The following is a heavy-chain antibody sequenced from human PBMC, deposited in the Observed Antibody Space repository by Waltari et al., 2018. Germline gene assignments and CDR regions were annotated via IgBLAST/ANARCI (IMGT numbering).Heavy chain of an antibody. CDR3: ATAVGGNMEFDS. CDR1: AYTFSTYG. CDR2: TSAHDGNT. V-gene: IGHV1-18*01. Sequence: QVQLVQSGAEVKKPGASVKVSCKASAYTFSTYGTTWVRQAPGQGLEWMGWTSAHDGNTTFPQSLQGRLTLTTDTSTYTAYMELSSLTSADTAVYYCATAVGGNMEFDSWGHGTLVTVSA. J-gene: IGHJ4*01. D-gene: IGHD6-19*01.